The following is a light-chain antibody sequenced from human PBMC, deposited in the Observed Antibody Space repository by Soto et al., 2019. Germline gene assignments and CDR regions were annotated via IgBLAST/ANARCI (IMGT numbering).Light chain of an antibody. J-gene: IGLJ2*01. CDR3: SSYTSIRKVV. Sequence: QSVLTQPASVSGSPGQSITISCTGTSSDVGGYNYVSWYKQHPGKDPKLMIYEVSNRPSWVSNRFSGSKSGNTACLTISGLQAEDEADYYCSSYTSIRKVVFGGGTKLTV. CDR2: EVS. V-gene: IGLV2-14*01. CDR1: SSDVGGYNY.